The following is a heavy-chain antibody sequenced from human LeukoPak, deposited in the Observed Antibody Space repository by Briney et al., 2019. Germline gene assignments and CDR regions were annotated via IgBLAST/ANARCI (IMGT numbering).Heavy chain of an antibody. J-gene: IGHJ2*01. CDR1: GGSISSYY. V-gene: IGHV4-59*01. CDR3: ARDGAVAGYFDL. CDR2: IYYSGST. Sequence: PSETLSLTCTVSGGSISSYYWSWIRQPPGKGLEWIGYIYYSGSTNYNPSLKSRVTISVDTSKNQFSLKLSSVTAADTAVYYCARDGAVAGYFDLWGRGTLVTVSS. D-gene: IGHD6-19*01.